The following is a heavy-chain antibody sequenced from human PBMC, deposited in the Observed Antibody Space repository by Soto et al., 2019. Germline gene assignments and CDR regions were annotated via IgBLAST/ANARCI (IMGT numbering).Heavy chain of an antibody. CDR1: GGSFSGYY. CDR3: ARVGRGQQLDSYYMDV. D-gene: IGHD6-13*01. CDR2: INHSGST. V-gene: IGHV4-34*01. Sequence: PSETLSLTCAVYGGSFSGYYWSWIRQPPGKGLEWIGEINHSGSTNYNPSLKSRVTISVDTSKNQFSLKLSSVTAADTAVYYCARVGRGQQLDSYYMDVWGKGTTVTVSS. J-gene: IGHJ6*03.